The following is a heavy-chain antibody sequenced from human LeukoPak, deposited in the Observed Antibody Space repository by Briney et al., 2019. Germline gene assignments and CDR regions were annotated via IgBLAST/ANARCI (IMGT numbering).Heavy chain of an antibody. CDR3: ARDRYGAYSRSSSWFDP. CDR1: GFSFNHYA. D-gene: IGHD6-6*01. Sequence: GRSLRLSCEGSGFSFNHYAMHWVRQAPGKGLEWVTVRSYDGSKIDYAESVKGRFTISRDNSENTMHLFMENLKIEDTAVYYCARDRYGAYSRSSSWFDPWGQGTLLTVSP. V-gene: IGHV3-30*04. CDR2: RSYDGSKI. J-gene: IGHJ5*02.